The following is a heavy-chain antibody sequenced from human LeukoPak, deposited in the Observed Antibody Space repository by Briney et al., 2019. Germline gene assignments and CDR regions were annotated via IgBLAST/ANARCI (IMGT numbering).Heavy chain of an antibody. CDR2: INRDGSVK. J-gene: IGHJ4*02. Sequence: GGSLRLSCAVSGFTFSDYWVTWVRQTPGKGLEFVANINRDGSVKNYVDSVKGRFTISRDNAKNTLYLQMTGLRVDDTAIYYCARDPGFSSFDYWGQGILVTVSS. CDR3: ARDPGFSSFDY. V-gene: IGHV3-7*01. D-gene: IGHD3-3*02. CDR1: GFTFSDYW.